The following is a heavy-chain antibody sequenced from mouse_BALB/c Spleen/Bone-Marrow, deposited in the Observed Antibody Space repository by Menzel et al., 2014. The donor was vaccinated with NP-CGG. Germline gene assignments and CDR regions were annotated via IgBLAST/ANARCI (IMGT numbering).Heavy chain of an antibody. Sequence: VKLVESGAELMKPGASVKISCKATGYTFCSYWIEWVKQRPGHGLEWIGEILPGRGSTNYNEKFKGKATFTSDTSSNTAYMQLSSLPSEDSAVHYCARWDTTAMDYWGQGTSVTVSS. J-gene: IGHJ4*01. CDR2: ILPGRGST. CDR3: ARWDTTAMDY. CDR1: GYTFCSYW. D-gene: IGHD1-1*01. V-gene: IGHV1-9*01.